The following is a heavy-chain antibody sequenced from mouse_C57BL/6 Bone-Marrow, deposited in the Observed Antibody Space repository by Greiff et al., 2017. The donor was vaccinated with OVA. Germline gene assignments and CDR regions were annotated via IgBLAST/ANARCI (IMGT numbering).Heavy chain of an antibody. Sequence: EVKLQQSGPGLVKPSQSLSLTCSVTGYSITSGYYWNWIRQFPGNKLEWMGYISYDGSNNYNPSLKNRISITRDTSKNQFFLKLNSVTTEDTATYYCARLRLGYYFDYWGQGTTLTVSS. CDR1: GYSITSGYY. CDR2: ISYDGSN. V-gene: IGHV3-6*01. D-gene: IGHD2-12*01. J-gene: IGHJ2*01. CDR3: ARLRLGYYFDY.